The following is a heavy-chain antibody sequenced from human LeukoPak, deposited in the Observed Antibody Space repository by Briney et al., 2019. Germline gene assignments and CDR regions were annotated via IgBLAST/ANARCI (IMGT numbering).Heavy chain of an antibody. D-gene: IGHD4-17*01. Sequence: GASLRLSCAASGFTFSSYGMHWVRQDPGKGLEWVAFIRYDGSNKYYADSVKGRFTISRDNSKNTLYLQMNSLRAEDTAVYYCAKDNYDYGDYDGGDYWGQGTLVTVSS. CDR2: IRYDGSNK. CDR3: AKDNYDYGDYDGGDY. CDR1: GFTFSSYG. J-gene: IGHJ4*02. V-gene: IGHV3-30*02.